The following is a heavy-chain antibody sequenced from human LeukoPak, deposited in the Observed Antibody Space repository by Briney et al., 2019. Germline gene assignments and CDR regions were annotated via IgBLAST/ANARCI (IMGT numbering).Heavy chain of an antibody. CDR2: INSDGSST. Sequence: PGGSLRLSCAASGFTFSSYWMHWVRQAPGKGLVWVSRINSDGSSTSYADSVKGRFTISRDNAKNTLYLQMNSLRAEDTAVYYCARVLSIVGATSAFDIWGQGTMVTVSS. CDR3: ARVLSIVGATSAFDI. CDR1: GFTFSSYW. D-gene: IGHD1-26*01. J-gene: IGHJ3*02. V-gene: IGHV3-74*01.